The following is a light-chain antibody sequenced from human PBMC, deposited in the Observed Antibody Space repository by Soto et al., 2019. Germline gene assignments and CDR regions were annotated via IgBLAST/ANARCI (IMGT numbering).Light chain of an antibody. V-gene: IGKV3-20*01. J-gene: IGKJ1*01. Sequence: EIVLTQSPGTLSLSPGERATFSCRASHSISSTYLAWYQHKPGQAPRLLIYAASSRATGIPDRFSGSGSGTDFTLTISRLEPEDFAVYYCHQYAGSPWTFGQGTKVEIK. CDR2: AAS. CDR3: HQYAGSPWT. CDR1: HSISSTY.